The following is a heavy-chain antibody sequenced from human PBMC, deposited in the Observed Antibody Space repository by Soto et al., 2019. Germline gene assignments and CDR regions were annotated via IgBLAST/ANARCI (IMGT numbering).Heavy chain of an antibody. CDR2: ISGSGSSV. CDR3: AKVRASYLSASYFYYGLDV. D-gene: IGHD3-10*01. CDR1: GFTFSHYV. V-gene: IGHV3-23*01. Sequence: GGSLRLSCAASGFTFSHYVLSWVRQSPERGLEWVSSISGSGSSVYVADSVRGRFIMSRDLSTNTVSLQMNSLRAEDTAVYYCAKVRASYLSASYFYYGLDVWGQGTTVTVS. J-gene: IGHJ6*02.